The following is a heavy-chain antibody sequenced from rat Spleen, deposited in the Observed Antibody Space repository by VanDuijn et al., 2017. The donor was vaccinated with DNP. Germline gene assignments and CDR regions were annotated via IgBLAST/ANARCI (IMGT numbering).Heavy chain of an antibody. CDR2: INSAGTT. V-gene: IGHV3-3*01. Sequence: EMQLQESGPGLVRPSQSLSLTCSVTGYSITSGYGWTWIRKFPGNKLEWMGSINSAGTTNYNPPLKSQISITRDTSKNQFFLQVNSVTTEDTATYYCARLGTQGFTYWGQGTLVTVSS. D-gene: IGHD1-5*01. CDR3: ARLGTQGFTY. J-gene: IGHJ3*01. CDR1: GYSITSGYG.